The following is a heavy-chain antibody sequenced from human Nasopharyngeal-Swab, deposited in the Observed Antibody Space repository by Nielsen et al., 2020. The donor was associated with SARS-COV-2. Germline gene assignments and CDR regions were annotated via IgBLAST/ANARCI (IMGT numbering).Heavy chain of an antibody. CDR3: ARAGKGTAKFDY. CDR2: IYYSGST. V-gene: IGHV4-31*11. D-gene: IGHD6-13*01. CDR1: GGSISSSNW. J-gene: IGHJ4*02. Sequence: TLSLTCAVSGGSISSSNWWSWVRQHPGKGLEWIGYIYYSGSTYYNPSLKSRVTISVDTSKNQFSLKLSSVTAADTAVYYCARAGKGTAKFDYWGQGTLVTVSS.